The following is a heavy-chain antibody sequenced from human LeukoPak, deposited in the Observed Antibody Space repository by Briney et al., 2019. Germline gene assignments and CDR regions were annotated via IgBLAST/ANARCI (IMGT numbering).Heavy chain of an antibody. CDR1: GGSISSYY. Sequence: SETLSLTCTVSGGSISSYYWSWIRQPAGKGLEWIGRIYTSGSTNYNPSLKSRVTMSVDTSKNQFSLKLSSVTAADTAVYYCARDSIFGSGVYMDVWGKGTTVTVSS. D-gene: IGHD3-3*01. CDR3: ARDSIFGSGVYMDV. V-gene: IGHV4-4*07. CDR2: IYTSGST. J-gene: IGHJ6*03.